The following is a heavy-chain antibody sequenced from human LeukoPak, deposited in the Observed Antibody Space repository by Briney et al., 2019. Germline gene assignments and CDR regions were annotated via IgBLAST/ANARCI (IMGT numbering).Heavy chain of an antibody. J-gene: IGHJ5*02. CDR2: INPNSGGT. V-gene: IGHV1-2*02. Sequence: ASVKVSRKTSGYSFTDYYMHWVRQAPGQGLEWMGWINPNSGGTSSAQKFQGRVTMTRDTSITTVYMEVSWLTSDDTAIYYCARADRLHGGPYLIGPWGQGTLVTVSS. D-gene: IGHD2-21*01. CDR3: ARADRLHGGPYLIGP. CDR1: GYSFTDYY.